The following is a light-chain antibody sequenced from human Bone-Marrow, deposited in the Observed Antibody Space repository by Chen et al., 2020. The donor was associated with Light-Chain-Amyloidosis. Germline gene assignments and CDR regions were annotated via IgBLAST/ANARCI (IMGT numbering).Light chain of an antibody. V-gene: IGLV2-14*03. CDR1: SSDVGGYNY. J-gene: IGLJ2*01. CDR2: DVS. CDR3: SSYTSSSTLV. Sequence: QSALTQPASVSGSPGQSLTISCPGTSSDVGGYNYVSWYQQHPGKAPKLIIFDVSNRPSGVSNRFSGSKSGNTASLTISGLQAEDEADYYCSSYTSSSTLVFGGGTKLTVL.